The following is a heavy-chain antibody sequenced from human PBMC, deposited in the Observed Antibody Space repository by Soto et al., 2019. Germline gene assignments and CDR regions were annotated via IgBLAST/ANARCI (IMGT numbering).Heavy chain of an antibody. J-gene: IGHJ4*02. CDR1: GFTFSTYA. CDR3: AKGSWDFWSRYFRSQYDFDY. D-gene: IGHD3-3*01. CDR2: ISGSGGNT. Sequence: EVQLLESGGGLEQPGGSLRLSCAASGFTFSTYAMSWVRQAPGKGLEWVSTISGSGGNTYYADSVKGRFTISRDNSKNTLYLQMNSLRDDDTALYYCAKGSWDFWSRYFRSQYDFDYWGQGTLVTVSS. V-gene: IGHV3-23*01.